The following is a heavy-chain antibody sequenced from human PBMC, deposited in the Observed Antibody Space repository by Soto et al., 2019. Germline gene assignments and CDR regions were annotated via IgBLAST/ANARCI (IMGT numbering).Heavy chain of an antibody. J-gene: IGHJ4*02. CDR1: GGSFSGYY. D-gene: IGHD3-10*01. CDR3: ARTHYGSGSLDY. Sequence: ETLSLTCAVYGGSFSGYYWSWIRQPPGKGLEWIGEINHSGSTNYNPSLKSRVTISVDTSKNQFSLKLSSVTAADTAVYYCARTHYGSGSLDYWGQGTLVTVSS. CDR2: INHSGST. V-gene: IGHV4-34*01.